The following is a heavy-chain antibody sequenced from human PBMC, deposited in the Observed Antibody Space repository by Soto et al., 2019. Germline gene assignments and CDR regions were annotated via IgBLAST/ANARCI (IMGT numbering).Heavy chain of an antibody. V-gene: IGHV3-30-3*01. D-gene: IGHD2-15*01. J-gene: IGHJ4*02. CDR2: ISYDGSNK. CDR1: GFTFSSYA. Sequence: GGSLRLSCAASGFTFSSYAMHWVRQAPGKGLEWVAVISYDGSNKYYADSVKGRFTISRDNSKNTLYLQMNSLRAEDTAVYYCARVESGRYCSGGSCSGAVVRYFDYWGQGTLVTVSS. CDR3: ARVESGRYCSGGSCSGAVVRYFDY.